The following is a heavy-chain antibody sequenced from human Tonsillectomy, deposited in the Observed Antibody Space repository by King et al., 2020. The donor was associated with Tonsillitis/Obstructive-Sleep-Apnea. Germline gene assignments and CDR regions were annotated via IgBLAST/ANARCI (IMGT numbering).Heavy chain of an antibody. CDR3: ARLRVNLAGTVGFDY. CDR2: IYPGDSDT. J-gene: IGHJ4*02. Sequence: VQLVESGAEVKKPGESLKISCKGSGYSFTSYWIGWVRQMPGKGLEWMGIIYPGDSDTRYSPSFQGQVTISADKSISTAYLQWSSLKASDTAMYYCARLRVNLAGTVGFDYWGQGTLVTVSS. V-gene: IGHV5-51*01. CDR1: GYSFTSYW. D-gene: IGHD1-7*01.